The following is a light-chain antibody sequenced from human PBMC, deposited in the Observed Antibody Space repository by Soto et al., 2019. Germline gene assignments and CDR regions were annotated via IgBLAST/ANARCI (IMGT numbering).Light chain of an antibody. CDR3: SSYAGAITFYV. J-gene: IGLJ1*01. CDR2: EVN. CDR1: SSDVGTYTL. V-gene: IGLV2-23*02. Sequence: QSALTQPASVSGSPGQSITISCTGTSSDVGTYTLVSWYQQHPGKAPKLVIYEVNKRPAGVSKRFSGSKPGDTASLTISGLQAEDDADYYCSSYAGAITFYVFGTGTKVAVL.